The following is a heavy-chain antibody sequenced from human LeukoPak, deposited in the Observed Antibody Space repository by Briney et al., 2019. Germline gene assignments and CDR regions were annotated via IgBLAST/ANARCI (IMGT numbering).Heavy chain of an antibody. D-gene: IGHD4-17*01. Sequence: SVKVSCKASGYTFTCCYMHWVRQAPGQGVEWMGGIIPIIGRANNAQKFQGRVTITADKSTSTAYMQLSSLRSEDTAVYYCARDYLEYGDYGHGTWGQGTLITVSS. CDR3: ARDYLEYGDYGHGT. V-gene: IGHV1-69*10. CDR2: IIPIIGRA. J-gene: IGHJ5*02. CDR1: GYTFTCCY.